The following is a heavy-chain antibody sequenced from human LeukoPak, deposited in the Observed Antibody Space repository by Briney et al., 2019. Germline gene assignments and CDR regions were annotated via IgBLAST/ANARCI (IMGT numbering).Heavy chain of an antibody. CDR2: INHDGSST. Sequence: PGGSLRLSCATSGLTFSTFWVHWVRQVPGKGLVWVSRINHDGSSTNYADSVKGRFTISRDNAKNTLHLQMNSLRAEDTAVYYCVRDWGYDSSGYWQKYFDSWGQGTLVTVSS. D-gene: IGHD3-22*01. V-gene: IGHV3-74*01. J-gene: IGHJ4*02. CDR1: GLTFSTFW. CDR3: VRDWGYDSSGYWQKYFDS.